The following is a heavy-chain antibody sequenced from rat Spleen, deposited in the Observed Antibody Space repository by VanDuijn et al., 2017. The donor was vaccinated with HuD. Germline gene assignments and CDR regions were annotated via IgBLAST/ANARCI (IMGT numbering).Heavy chain of an antibody. V-gene: IGHV5-29*01. CDR2: ISYDGRST. D-gene: IGHD1-11*01. J-gene: IGHJ2*01. CDR3: ARQEDYGGYSRDYFGY. CDR1: GFTFSNYG. Sequence: EVQLVESGGGLVQPGRSLKLSCAASGFTFSNYGMHWIRQAPTKGLEWVATISYDGRSTYYRDSVKGRFTISRDDAKNTLYLQMDSLRSEDTATYYCARQEDYGGYSRDYFGYWGQGVVVTVSS.